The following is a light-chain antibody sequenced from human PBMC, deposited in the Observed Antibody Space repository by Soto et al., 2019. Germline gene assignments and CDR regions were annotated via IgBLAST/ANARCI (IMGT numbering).Light chain of an antibody. CDR2: GTS. CDR1: QSVNNAY. CDR3: QQYGSSPPIT. V-gene: IGKV3-20*01. J-gene: IGKJ5*01. Sequence: EIVLTQSPGTLSLSPGERATLSCRASQSVNNAYLAWYQQKPGQAPRLLISGTSSRATGIPDRFSGSGSGTDFTLTISRLEPEDFAICYCQQYGSSPPITFGQGTRLEIK.